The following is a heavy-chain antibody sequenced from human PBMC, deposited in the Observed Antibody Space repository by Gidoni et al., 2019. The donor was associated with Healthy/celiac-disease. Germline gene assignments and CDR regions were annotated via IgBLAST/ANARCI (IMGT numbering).Heavy chain of an antibody. D-gene: IGHD6-6*01. CDR3: ARVGTTARKGNNWFDP. V-gene: IGHV1-18*04. J-gene: IGHJ5*02. Sequence: QVQLVQSGAEVKKPGASVKVSCKASGYTSTSYGISWVRQAPGQGLEWMGWISAYNGNTTYAQKLQGSVPMTTDPSPSTAYTELRSLSSAATAVYSCARVGTTARKGNNWFDPWGQGTLVTVSS. CDR2: ISAYNGNT. CDR1: GYTSTSYG.